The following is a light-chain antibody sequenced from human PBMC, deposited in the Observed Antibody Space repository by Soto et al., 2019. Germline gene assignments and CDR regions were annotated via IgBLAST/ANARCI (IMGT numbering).Light chain of an antibody. CDR1: QSVSSSS. CDR3: QRYGSSPLIT. Sequence: EIVLTQSPGTLSLSPGERATLSCRALQSVSSSSLAWYQQRPGQAPRLLIYGTSSRATGIPDRFSGSGSGTDFTLTISRLEPEDFAVYFCQRYGSSPLITFGQGTRLEIK. CDR2: GTS. V-gene: IGKV3-20*01. J-gene: IGKJ5*01.